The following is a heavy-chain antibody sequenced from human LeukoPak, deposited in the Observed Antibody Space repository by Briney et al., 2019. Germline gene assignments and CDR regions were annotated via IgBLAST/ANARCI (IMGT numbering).Heavy chain of an antibody. Sequence: GGSLRLSCAASGFTFSSYSMNWVRQAPGKGLEWVSSISSSSSCIYYADSVKGRFTISRDNAKNSLYLQMNSLRAEDTAVYYCASLPRSADFDYWGQGTLVTVSS. CDR3: ASLPRSADFDY. CDR1: GFTFSSYS. V-gene: IGHV3-21*01. J-gene: IGHJ4*02. CDR2: ISSSSSCI.